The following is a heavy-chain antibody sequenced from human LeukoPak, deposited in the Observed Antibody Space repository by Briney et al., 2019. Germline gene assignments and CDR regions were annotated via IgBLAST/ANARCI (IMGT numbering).Heavy chain of an antibody. Sequence: SETLSLTCAVSGGSISSGDYSWSWIRQPPGKGLEWIGYIYHSGSTYYNPSLRSRVTISVDRSKNQFSLKLSSVTAADTAVYYCASTPYTIVRGVTPGWFDPWGQGTLVTVSS. CDR2: IYHSGST. D-gene: IGHD3-10*01. CDR1: GGSISSGDYS. CDR3: ASTPYTIVRGVTPGWFDP. J-gene: IGHJ5*02. V-gene: IGHV4-30-2*01.